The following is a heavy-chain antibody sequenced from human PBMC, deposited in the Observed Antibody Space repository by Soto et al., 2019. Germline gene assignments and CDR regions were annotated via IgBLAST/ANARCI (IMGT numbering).Heavy chain of an antibody. J-gene: IGHJ4*02. CDR1: GGTFSSYT. V-gene: IGHV1-69*02. CDR2: IIPILGIA. CDR3: ARGLGYCSSTSCYAMQFDY. D-gene: IGHD2-2*01. Sequence: SVKVSCKASGGTFSSYTISWVRQAPGQGLERMGRIIPILGIANYAQKLQGRVTITADKSTSTAYMELSSLRSEDTAVYYCARGLGYCSSTSCYAMQFDYWGQGTLVTVSS.